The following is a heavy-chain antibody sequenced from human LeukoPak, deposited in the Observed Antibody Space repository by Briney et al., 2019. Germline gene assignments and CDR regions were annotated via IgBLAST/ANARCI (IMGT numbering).Heavy chain of an antibody. J-gene: IGHJ4*02. D-gene: IGHD6-13*01. Sequence: SETLSPTCTVSGVSISSSNYYWGWIRQPPGKGLEWIGTIYHSGSTYYNPSLKSRVTISVDTSKNQFSLTLSSVTAADTAVYYCARDSRISWFFLWGQGTLVTVSS. CDR3: ARDSRISWFFL. V-gene: IGHV4-39*07. CDR1: GVSISSSNYY. CDR2: IYHSGST.